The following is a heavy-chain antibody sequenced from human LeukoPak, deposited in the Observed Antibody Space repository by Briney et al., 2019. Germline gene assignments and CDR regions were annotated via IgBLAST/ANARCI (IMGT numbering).Heavy chain of an antibody. D-gene: IGHD5-18*01. CDR1: GGSFSGYY. CDR2: INHSGST. J-gene: IGHJ5*02. CDR3: ARLNPPIQLWIPTSFSMGS. Sequence: ASETLSLTCAVYGGSFSGYYWSWIRQPPGKGLEWIGEINHSGSTNYNPSLKSRVTISVDTSKNQFSLKLSSVTAADTAMYYCARLNPPIQLWIPTSFSMGSWGQGTLVTVSS. V-gene: IGHV4-34*01.